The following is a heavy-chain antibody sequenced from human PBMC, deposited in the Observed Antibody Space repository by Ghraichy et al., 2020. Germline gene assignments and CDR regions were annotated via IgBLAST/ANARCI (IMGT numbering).Heavy chain of an antibody. CDR3: ARAPNYYDSSGYYPLGFDY. CDR2: INHSGST. J-gene: IGHJ4*02. CDR1: GGSFSGYY. V-gene: IGHV4-34*01. Sequence: SETLSLTCAVYGGSFSGYYWSWIRQPPGKGLEWIGEINHSGSTNYNPSLKSRVTISVDTFKNQFSLKLSSVTAADTAVYYCARAPNYYDSSGYYPLGFDYWGQGTLVTVSS. D-gene: IGHD3-22*01.